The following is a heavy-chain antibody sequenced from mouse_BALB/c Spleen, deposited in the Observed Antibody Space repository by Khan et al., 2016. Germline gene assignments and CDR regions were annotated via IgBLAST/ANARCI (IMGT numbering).Heavy chain of an antibody. CDR3: ARTLLRLYYFDY. J-gene: IGHJ2*01. CDR2: ISYSGST. CDR1: GYSITSDYA. D-gene: IGHD1-2*01. V-gene: IGHV3-2*02. Sequence: EVQLQESGPGLVKPSQSLSLTCTVTGYSITSDYAWNWIRQFPGNKLEWMGYISYSGSTSYNPSLKSRISITRDTSKNQFFLQLNSVTTEDTATYYCARTLLRLYYFDYWGHGTTLTVSS.